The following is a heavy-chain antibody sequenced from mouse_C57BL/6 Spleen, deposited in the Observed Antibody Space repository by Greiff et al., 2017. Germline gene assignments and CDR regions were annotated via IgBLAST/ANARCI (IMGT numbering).Heavy chain of an antibody. J-gene: IGHJ1*03. CDR3: ARSGRGFDV. Sequence: QVQLQQPGAELVNPGASVKMSCKASGYTFTSYWITWGKQRPGQGLEWIGDFFPGSGSTNYNEKFKSKATLTVDTSSSTAYMQLSSLTSEDSAVYYCARSGRGFDVWGTGTTVTVSS. V-gene: IGHV1-55*01. CDR1: GYTFTSYW. CDR2: FFPGSGST. D-gene: IGHD1-1*01.